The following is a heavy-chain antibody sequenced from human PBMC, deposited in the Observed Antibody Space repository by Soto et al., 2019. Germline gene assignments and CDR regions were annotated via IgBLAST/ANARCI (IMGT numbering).Heavy chain of an antibody. CDR3: ARGGSSWYVVDFDY. V-gene: IGHV4-4*07. CDR1: GGSISSYY. Sequence: PSETLSLTCPVSGGSISSYYWSWIRQPAGKGLEWIGRIYTSGSTNYNPSLKSRVTMSVDTSKNQFSLKLSSVTAADTAVYYCARGGSSWYVVDFDYWGQGTLVTVSS. D-gene: IGHD6-13*01. J-gene: IGHJ4*02. CDR2: IYTSGST.